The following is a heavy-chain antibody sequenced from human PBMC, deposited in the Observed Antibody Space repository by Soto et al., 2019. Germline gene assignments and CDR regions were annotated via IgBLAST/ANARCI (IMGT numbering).Heavy chain of an antibody. CDR3: ARVPTYYYDSSGQDI. D-gene: IGHD3-22*01. CDR2: ISAYNGNT. V-gene: IGHV1-18*04. J-gene: IGHJ6*02. Sequence: GASVKVSCKASGYTFTSYGISWVRQAPGQGLEWMGWISAYNGNTNYAQKLQGRVTMTTDTSTSTAYMELRSLRSDDTAVYHCARVPTYYYDSSGQDIWGQGTTVTVSS. CDR1: GYTFTSYG.